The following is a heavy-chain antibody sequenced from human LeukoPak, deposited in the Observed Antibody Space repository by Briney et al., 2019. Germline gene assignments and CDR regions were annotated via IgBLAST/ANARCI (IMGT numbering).Heavy chain of an antibody. Sequence: GGSLRLSCAASGFTFSDYYMSWIRQAPGKGLEWVSYISSSGSTIYYADSVKGRFTISRDNAKNSLSLQMNSLRAEDTAVYYCARGGGGVYYDFWSGSEYYMDVWGKGTTVTVSS. CDR1: GFTFSDYY. D-gene: IGHD3-3*01. V-gene: IGHV3-11*01. CDR2: ISSSGSTI. CDR3: ARGGGGVYYDFWSGSEYYMDV. J-gene: IGHJ6*03.